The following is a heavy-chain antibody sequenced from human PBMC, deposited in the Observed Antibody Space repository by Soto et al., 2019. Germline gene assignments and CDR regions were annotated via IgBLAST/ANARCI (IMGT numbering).Heavy chain of an antibody. D-gene: IGHD3-16*01. V-gene: IGHV1-2*02. CDR3: ARDRYQVLSDGMAG. CDR1: LLIIPGDY. CDR2: INPNTGGT. J-gene: IGHJ6*02. Sequence: ASVEVSCQDSLLIIPGDYFHCIRAALGKGLEWLGWINPNTGGTTYAQKFQGRVTLTWDTSINTAYMELSSLRPDDTAIYDCARDRYQVLSDGMAGWGQGTEVTFS.